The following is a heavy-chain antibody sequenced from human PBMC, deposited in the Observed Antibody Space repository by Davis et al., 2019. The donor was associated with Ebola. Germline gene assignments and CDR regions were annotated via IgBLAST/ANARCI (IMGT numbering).Heavy chain of an antibody. CDR2: IIPIFGTA. Sequence: SVKVSCKASGGTFSSYAISWVRQAPGQGLEWMGGIIPIFGTANYAQKFQGRVTITADKSTSTAYMELSGLTSEDTAVYYCATGAPVTVYGVVLIKEGEYYGMDVWGQGTTVTVSS. CDR1: GGTFSSYA. D-gene: IGHD3-3*01. J-gene: IGHJ6*01. CDR3: ATGAPVTVYGVVLIKEGEYYGMDV. V-gene: IGHV1-69*06.